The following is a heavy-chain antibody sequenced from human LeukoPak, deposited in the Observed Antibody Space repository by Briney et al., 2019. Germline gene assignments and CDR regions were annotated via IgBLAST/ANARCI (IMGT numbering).Heavy chain of an antibody. CDR1: GGSISSYY. Sequence: SSETLSLTCTVSGGSISSYYWSWIRQPAGKGLEWIGRIYTSGSTNYNPSLKSRVTISVDTSKNQFSLKLSSVTAADTAVYYCARGYCSSTSCYPLDYWGQGTLVTVSS. CDR2: IYTSGST. V-gene: IGHV4-4*07. J-gene: IGHJ4*02. D-gene: IGHD2-2*01. CDR3: ARGYCSSTSCYPLDY.